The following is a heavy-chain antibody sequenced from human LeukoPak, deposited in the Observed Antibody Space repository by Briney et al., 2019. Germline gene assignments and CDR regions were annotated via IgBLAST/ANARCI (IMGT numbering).Heavy chain of an antibody. V-gene: IGHV3-30-3*01. CDR3: ARDGSYDSSGLLSPRYYFDY. J-gene: IGHJ4*02. CDR2: ISYDGSNK. Sequence: PGRSLRLSCAASGFTFSSYAMHWVRQAPGKGLEWVAVISYDGSNKYYADSVKGRFTISRDNSKNTLYLQMNSLRAEDTAVYYCARDGSYDSSGLLSPRYYFDYWGQGTLVTVSS. D-gene: IGHD3-22*01. CDR1: GFTFSSYA.